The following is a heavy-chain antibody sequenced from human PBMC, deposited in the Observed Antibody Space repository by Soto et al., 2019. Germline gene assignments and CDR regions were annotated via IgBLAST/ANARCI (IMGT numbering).Heavy chain of an antibody. D-gene: IGHD3-16*02. CDR3: ARDPSSANANYDYIWGSYRPQGDWFDP. J-gene: IGHJ5*02. CDR2: INSDGSST. V-gene: IGHV3-74*01. Sequence: GGSLRLSCAASGFTFSSYWMHWVRQAPGKGLVWVSRINSDGSSTSYADSVKGRFTISRDNAKNTLYLQMNSLRAEDTAVYYCARDPSSANANYDYIWGSYRPQGDWFDPWGQGTLVTVSS. CDR1: GFTFSSYW.